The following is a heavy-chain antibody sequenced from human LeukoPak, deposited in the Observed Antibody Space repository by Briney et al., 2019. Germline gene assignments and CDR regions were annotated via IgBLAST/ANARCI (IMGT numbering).Heavy chain of an antibody. J-gene: IGHJ4*02. CDR2: IGAYNGNT. D-gene: IGHD3-10*01. Sequence: GASVKVSCKASGYTFTSYGISWVRQAPGQGLEWMGWIGAYNGNTNYAQKLQGRVTMTTDTSTSTAYMELRSLRSDDTAVYYCARDSSKWFGELLSHYFDYWGQGTLVTVSS. V-gene: IGHV1-18*01. CDR1: GYTFTSYG. CDR3: ARDSSKWFGELLSHYFDY.